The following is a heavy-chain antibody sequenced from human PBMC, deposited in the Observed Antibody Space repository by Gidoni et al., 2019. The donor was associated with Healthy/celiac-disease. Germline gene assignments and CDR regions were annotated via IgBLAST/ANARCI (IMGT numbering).Heavy chain of an antibody. CDR1: GFTFSSYA. D-gene: IGHD6-19*01. CDR2: ISGSGGST. CDR3: ANQVIPPYSSGWYDH. Sequence: EVQLLESGGGLVQPGGSLRLSCAASGFTFSSYAMSWVRQAPGKGLEWVSAISGSGGSTYYAESVKGRFTISRDNSKNTLYLQMNSLRAEDTAVYYCANQVIPPYSSGWYDHWGQGTLVTVSS. J-gene: IGHJ5*02. V-gene: IGHV3-23*01.